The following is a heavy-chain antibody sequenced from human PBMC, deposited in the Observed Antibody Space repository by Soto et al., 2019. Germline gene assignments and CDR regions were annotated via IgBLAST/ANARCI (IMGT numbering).Heavy chain of an antibody. V-gene: IGHV4-39*01. D-gene: IGHD5-18*01. J-gene: IGHJ4*02. CDR1: GGSISSSSYY. Sequence: SETLSLTCTVSGGSISSSSYYWGWIRQPPGKGLEWIGSIYYSGSTYYNPSLKSRVTISVDTSKNQSSLKLSSVTAADTAVYYCARRDVDTAMVTDYWGQGTLVTVSS. CDR2: IYYSGST. CDR3: ARRDVDTAMVTDY.